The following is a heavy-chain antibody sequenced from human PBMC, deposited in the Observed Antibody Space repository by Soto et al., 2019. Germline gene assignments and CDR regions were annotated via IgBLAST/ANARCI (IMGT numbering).Heavy chain of an antibody. D-gene: IGHD2-2*02. V-gene: IGHV6-1*01. Sequence: SQTLSLTCAISGDSVSSNSAAWNWIRQSPSRGLEWLGRTYYRSKWYNDYAVSVKSRITINPDTSKNQFSLQLNSVTPEDTAVYYCARDDNRYCSSTSCYNFDYWGQGTLATVSS. CDR1: GDSVSSNSAA. CDR2: TYYRSKWYN. J-gene: IGHJ4*02. CDR3: ARDDNRYCSSTSCYNFDY.